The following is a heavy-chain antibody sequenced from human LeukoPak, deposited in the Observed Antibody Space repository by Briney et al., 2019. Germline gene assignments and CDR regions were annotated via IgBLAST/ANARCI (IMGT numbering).Heavy chain of an antibody. CDR3: AKDISAWFGELYSHISDVVPAFDI. Sequence: GGSLRLSCAASGFTFSSYNMNWVRQAPGKGLEWVSGISWNSGSIGYADSVKGRFTISRDNAKNSLYLQMNSLRAEDTASYYCAKDISAWFGELYSHISDVVPAFDIWGQGTMVTVSS. CDR2: ISWNSGSI. D-gene: IGHD3-10*01. V-gene: IGHV3-9*01. J-gene: IGHJ3*02. CDR1: GFTFSSYN.